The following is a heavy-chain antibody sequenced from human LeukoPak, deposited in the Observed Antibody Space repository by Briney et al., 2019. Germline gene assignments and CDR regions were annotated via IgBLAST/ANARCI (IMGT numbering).Heavy chain of an antibody. V-gene: IGHV3-43*01. CDR1: GFTFDDYT. CDR3: AKYNGYGGNSSDY. Sequence: GGSLRLSCAASGFTFDDYTMHWVRQAPRKGLEWVSLISWDGGSTYYADSVKGRFTISRDNSKNSLYLQMNSLRTEDTALYYCAKYNGYGGNSSDYWGQGTLVTVSS. J-gene: IGHJ4*02. CDR2: ISWDGGST. D-gene: IGHD4-23*01.